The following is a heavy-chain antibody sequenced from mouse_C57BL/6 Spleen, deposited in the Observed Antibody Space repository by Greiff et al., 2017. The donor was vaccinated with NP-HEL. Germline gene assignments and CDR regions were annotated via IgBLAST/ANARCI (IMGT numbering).Heavy chain of an antibody. Sequence: VKLMESGPELVKPGASVKISCKASGYAFSSSWMNWVKQRPGKGLEWIGRIYPGDGDTNYNGKFKGKATLTADKSSSTAYMQLSSLTSEDSAVYCCANYGSRYYAMDYWGQGTSVTVSS. CDR2: IYPGDGDT. CDR1: GYAFSSSW. D-gene: IGHD1-1*01. V-gene: IGHV1-82*01. J-gene: IGHJ4*01. CDR3: ANYGSRYYAMDY.